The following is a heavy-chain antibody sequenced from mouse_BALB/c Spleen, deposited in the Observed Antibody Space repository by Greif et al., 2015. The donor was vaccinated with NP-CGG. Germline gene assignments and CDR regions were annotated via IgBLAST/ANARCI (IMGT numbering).Heavy chain of an antibody. CDR2: INTSSGYN. CDR3: ARSGSMITSFAY. Sequence: VQLQQSAAELARPGASVKMSCKASGYTFNSYTMHWVKQRPGQGLEWIGYINTSSGYNEYNQKFKDKTTLTADKSSSTAYIQLSSRTSEDSAVYYCARSGSMITSFAYWGQGTLFTVSA. V-gene: IGHV1-4*02. D-gene: IGHD2-4*01. CDR1: GYTFNSYT. J-gene: IGHJ3*01.